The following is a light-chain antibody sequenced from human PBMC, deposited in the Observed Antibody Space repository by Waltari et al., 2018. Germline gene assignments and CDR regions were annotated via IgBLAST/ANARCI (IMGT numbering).Light chain of an antibody. J-gene: IGKJ1*01. CDR1: QSISSW. CDR2: DAS. CDR3: QQYNSYSA. Sequence: DIQMTQSPSTLSASVGDRVTITCRASQSISSWLAWYQQKQGKAPKLLIYDASSLESGVPSRFSGSGSGTEFTLTISSLQPDDFATYYCQQYNSYSAFGQGTKVE. V-gene: IGKV1-5*01.